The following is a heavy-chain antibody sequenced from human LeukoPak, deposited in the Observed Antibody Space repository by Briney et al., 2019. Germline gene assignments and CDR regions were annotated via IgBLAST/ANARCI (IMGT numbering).Heavy chain of an antibody. CDR1: GFTFTTYW. D-gene: IGHD2-2*01. CDR2: IKGDGSST. CDR3: VREGLECSGSSCQRAAFDY. J-gene: IGHJ4*02. V-gene: IGHV3-74*01. Sequence: PGGSLRLSCAASGFTFTTYWMHWVRQVPGEGLVWVARIKGDGSSTRHADSMKGRFTISRDNAKNTLYLQMNSLRDEDTAVYYCVREGLECSGSSCQRAAFDYWGQGTLVTVSS.